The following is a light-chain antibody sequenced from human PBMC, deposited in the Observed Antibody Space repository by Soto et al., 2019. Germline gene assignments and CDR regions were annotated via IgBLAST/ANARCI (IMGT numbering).Light chain of an antibody. CDR3: QQYGRSPFT. Sequence: EIVLTQSPVNLSLSPGERATLSCRASQRITSNFLAWFQQKAGLAPRVLIYGASTRASGVPDRFSGGGYGTDFVLTISRVGSEDVAVYYCQQYGRSPFTFGQGTKLQIK. CDR2: GAS. V-gene: IGKV3-20*01. J-gene: IGKJ2*01. CDR1: QRITSNF.